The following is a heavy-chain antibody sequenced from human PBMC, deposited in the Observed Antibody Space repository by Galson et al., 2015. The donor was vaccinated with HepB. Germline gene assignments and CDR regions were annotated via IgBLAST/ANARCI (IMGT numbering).Heavy chain of an antibody. Sequence: CAISGDSVSSNSAAWNWIRQSPSRGLEWLGRTYYRSKWYNDYAVSVKSRITINTDTSKNQFSLQLNSVAPDDTAVYYWAREWFGEFSWLGSWGQGTLVTVSS. CDR3: AREWFGEFSWLGS. J-gene: IGHJ4*02. CDR2: TYYRSKWYN. CDR1: GDSVSSNSAA. V-gene: IGHV6-1*01. D-gene: IGHD3-10*01.